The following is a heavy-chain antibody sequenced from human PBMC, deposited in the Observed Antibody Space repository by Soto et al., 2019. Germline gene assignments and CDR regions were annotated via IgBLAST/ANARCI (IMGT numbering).Heavy chain of an antibody. CDR3: ARDPVAAATFDIWGPPA. D-gene: IGHD6-13*01. J-gene: IGHJ3*01. V-gene: IGHV3-30-3*01. CDR2: ISYDGSNK. CDR1: GFTFSSYA. Sequence: GGSLRLSCAASGFTFSSYAMHWVRQAPGKGLEWVAVISYDGSNKYYADSVKGRFTISRDNSKNTLYLQMNSLRAEDTAVYYCARDPVAAATFDIWGPPAWGQGTMVTVSS.